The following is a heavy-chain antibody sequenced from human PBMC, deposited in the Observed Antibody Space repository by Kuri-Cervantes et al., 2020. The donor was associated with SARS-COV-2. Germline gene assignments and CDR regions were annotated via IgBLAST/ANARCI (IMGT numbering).Heavy chain of an antibody. D-gene: IGHD3-10*01. Sequence: GESLKISCAASGFTFSSYSMNWVRQAPGKGLEWVAFVSPDGTTANYADSVKGRFTISRDNSKNTVSLELSSLGAEDTAVYYCARGPRGAGFDYWGQGTLVTVSS. CDR1: GFTFSSYS. CDR2: VSPDGTTA. CDR3: ARGPRGAGFDY. V-gene: IGHV3-30*03. J-gene: IGHJ4*02.